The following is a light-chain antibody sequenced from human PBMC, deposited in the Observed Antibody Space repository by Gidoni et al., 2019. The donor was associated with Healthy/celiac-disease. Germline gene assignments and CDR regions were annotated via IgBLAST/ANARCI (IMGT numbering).Light chain of an antibody. CDR3: QQYGSSPEA. CDR2: DAS. V-gene: IGKV3-20*01. J-gene: IGKJ4*01. Sequence: ELVLTQSPGTLSLSPGERATLSCRASPSVSSSYLAWYQQKPGQAPRLLIYDASIRATGIPARFTGSGSGTDFTLTISRLEPEDFAVFYCQQYGSSPEAFGGGTKVEIK. CDR1: PSVSSSY.